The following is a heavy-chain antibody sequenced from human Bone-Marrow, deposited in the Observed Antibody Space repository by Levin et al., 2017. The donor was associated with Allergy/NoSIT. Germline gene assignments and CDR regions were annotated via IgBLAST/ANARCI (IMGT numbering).Heavy chain of an antibody. CDR2: INAGNGNT. CDR1: GFTFTGYA. V-gene: IGHV1-3*01. D-gene: IGHD6-13*01. CDR3: ARDLGIAVAGYLDY. J-gene: IGHJ4*02. Sequence: VASVKVSCKASGFTFTGYAIHWVRQAPGQRPEWMGWINAGNGNTKYSQRFQDRVTITRDTSASTVYMELSSLTSEDTAVYYCARDLGIAVAGYLDYWGQGTPVTVSS.